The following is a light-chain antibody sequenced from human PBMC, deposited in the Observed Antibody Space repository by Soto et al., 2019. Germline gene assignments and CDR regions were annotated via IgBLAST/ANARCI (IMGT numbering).Light chain of an antibody. V-gene: IGKV3-20*01. Sequence: EIVLTQSPGTLSLSPGERATLSCRASQSVSSNYLAWYQQKRGQAPRLPIYGASSRATGIQTRFSGSGSGTDFTLTISRLEPEDFAVYYCQQYDTSPRTFGQGTKVEI. CDR3: QQYDTSPRT. J-gene: IGKJ1*01. CDR1: QSVSSNY. CDR2: GAS.